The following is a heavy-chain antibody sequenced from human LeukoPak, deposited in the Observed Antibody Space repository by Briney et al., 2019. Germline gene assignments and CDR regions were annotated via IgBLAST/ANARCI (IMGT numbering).Heavy chain of an antibody. CDR1: GFTFSSYG. CDR2: ISYDGSNK. CDR3: AKGSYCSGGSCYYYSHGMDV. J-gene: IGHJ6*04. V-gene: IGHV3-30*18. D-gene: IGHD2-15*01. Sequence: GRSLRLSCAASGFTFSSYGMHWVRQAPGKGLDWVAVISYDGSNKNYVYSVKGRFTISRDNSKNKLYLQMHSLRAEDTAVYYRAKGSYCSGGSCYYYSHGMDVWGKGTTVTVSS.